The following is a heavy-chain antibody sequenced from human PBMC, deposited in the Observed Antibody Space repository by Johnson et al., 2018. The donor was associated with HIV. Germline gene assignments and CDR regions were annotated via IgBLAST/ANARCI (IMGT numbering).Heavy chain of an antibody. CDR1: GFTFSSYA. J-gene: IGHJ3*02. CDR2: ISYDGSDK. CDR3: ASLGLDLLVKAPLSVVFDAFDI. V-gene: IGHV3-30*04. D-gene: IGHD3-16*01. Sequence: QVQLVESGGGVVQPGRSLRLSCAASGFTFSSYAMHWVRQAPAKGLAWVAVISYDGSDKDYADSVKGRFTISRDSSKNTLYLQMNSLRAEDTAVYYCASLGLDLLVKAPLSVVFDAFDIWGQGTMVTVSS.